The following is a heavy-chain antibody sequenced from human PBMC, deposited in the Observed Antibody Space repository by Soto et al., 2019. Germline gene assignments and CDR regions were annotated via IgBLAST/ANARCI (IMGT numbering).Heavy chain of an antibody. D-gene: IGHD5-18*01. CDR1: GFTFSSYG. CDR2: ISYDGSNK. CDR3: AKVGDLDTAMVNSYYFDY. V-gene: IGHV3-30*18. Sequence: QVQLVESGGGVVQPGRSLRLSCAASGFTFSSYGMHWVRQAPGKGLEWVAVISYDGSNKYYADSVKGRFTISRDNSKNTLYLQMNSLRAEDTAVYYCAKVGDLDTAMVNSYYFDYWGQGTLVTVSS. J-gene: IGHJ4*02.